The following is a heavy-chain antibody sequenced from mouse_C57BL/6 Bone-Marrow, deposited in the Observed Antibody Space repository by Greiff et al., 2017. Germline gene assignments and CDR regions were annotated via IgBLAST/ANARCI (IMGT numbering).Heavy chain of an antibody. D-gene: IGHD2-2*01. J-gene: IGHJ2*01. Sequence: QVQLKQSGPELVKPGASVKISCKASGYAFSSSWMNWVKQRPGKGLEWIGRIYPGDGDTNYNGKFKGKATLTANKSSSTAYMQLSSLTSEDSAVYFCARLGYYFDYWGQGTTLTVSS. CDR2: IYPGDGDT. CDR3: ARLGYYFDY. V-gene: IGHV1-82*01. CDR1: GYAFSSSW.